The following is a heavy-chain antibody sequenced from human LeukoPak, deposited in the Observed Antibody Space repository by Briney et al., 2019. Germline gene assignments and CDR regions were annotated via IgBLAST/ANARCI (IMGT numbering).Heavy chain of an antibody. CDR1: GFTFNDYH. CDR3: ARVLSDLRDDSFDV. V-gene: IGHV3-11*06. Sequence: GGSLRLSCRASGFTFNDYHMSWLRQAPGKGLEWISYISISGSYINHTDSVKGRFTISRDNSKNTVYLQVNSLRAEDTAVYYCARVLSDLRDDSFDVWGQGTMVTVSS. J-gene: IGHJ3*01. CDR2: ISISGSYI.